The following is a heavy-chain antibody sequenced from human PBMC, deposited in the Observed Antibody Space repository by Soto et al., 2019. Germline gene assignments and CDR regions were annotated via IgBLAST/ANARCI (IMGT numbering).Heavy chain of an antibody. J-gene: IGHJ6*02. CDR3: ARDLHLVATDYGMDV. V-gene: IGHV4-31*03. D-gene: IGHD5-12*01. Sequence: SETLSLTCTVSGDSISSSSYYWGCIRQPPGKGLEWIGYIYYSGSTYYNPSLKSRVTISVDTSKNQFSLKLSSVTAADTAVYYCARDLHLVATDYGMDVWGQGTTVTVSS. CDR2: IYYSGST. CDR1: GDSISSSSYY.